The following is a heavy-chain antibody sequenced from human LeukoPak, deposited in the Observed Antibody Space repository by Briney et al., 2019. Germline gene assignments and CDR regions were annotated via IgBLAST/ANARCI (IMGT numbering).Heavy chain of an antibody. CDR1: GFTFSSYW. J-gene: IGHJ4*02. V-gene: IGHV3-23*01. CDR2: TSTSGGSA. Sequence: GGSLRLSCAASGFTFSSYWMSWVRQAPGKGLEWVSATSTSGGSAYYADSVKGRFTISRDNSKNTLYLQMDSLRADDTAVYYCARYSGSYYYPPAWDLWGQGTLVTISS. D-gene: IGHD1-26*01. CDR3: ARYSGSYYYPPAWDL.